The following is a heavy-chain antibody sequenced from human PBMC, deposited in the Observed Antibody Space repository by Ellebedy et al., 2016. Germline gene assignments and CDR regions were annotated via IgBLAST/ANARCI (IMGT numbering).Heavy chain of an antibody. CDR1: GFTFSSYS. CDR3: ARDHRGYSGYHAHYYGMDV. J-gene: IGHJ6*02. CDR2: IKQDGSEK. D-gene: IGHD5-12*01. Sequence: GGSLRLSCAASGFTFSSYSMNWVRQAPGKGLEWVANIKQDGSEKYYVDSVKGRFTISRDNAKNSLYLQMSSLRAEDTAVYYCARDHRGYSGYHAHYYGMDVWGQGTTVTVSS. V-gene: IGHV3-7*03.